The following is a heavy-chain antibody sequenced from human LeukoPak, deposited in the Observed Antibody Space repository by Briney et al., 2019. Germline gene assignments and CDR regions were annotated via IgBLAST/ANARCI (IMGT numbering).Heavy chain of an antibody. CDR1: GGSFSGYY. D-gene: IGHD2-15*01. J-gene: IGHJ5*02. CDR2: INHSGST. Sequence: SETLSLTCAVYGGSFSGYYWSWIRQPPEKGLEWIGEINHSGSTNYNPSLKSRVTISVDTSKNQFSLKLSSVTAADTAVYYCARPTIRYCSGGSCYRTGKPNWFDPWGQGTRVTVSS. CDR3: ARPTIRYCSGGSCYRTGKPNWFDP. V-gene: IGHV4-34*01.